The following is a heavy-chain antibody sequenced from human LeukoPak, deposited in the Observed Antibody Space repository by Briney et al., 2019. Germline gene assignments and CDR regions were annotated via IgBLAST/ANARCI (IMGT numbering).Heavy chain of an antibody. Sequence: SQTLSLTCAVSGGSISNGDYSWTWIRQPPGKGLEWIGYIYHSGTSYYNPSLKSRVTISVDKSRNQFSLQLGSVTAADTAVYYCARVKSPWDAFDIWGQGAMVTVSS. V-gene: IGHV4-30-2*01. CDR3: ARVKSPWDAFDI. D-gene: IGHD1-26*01. CDR1: GGSISNGDYS. CDR2: IYHSGTS. J-gene: IGHJ3*02.